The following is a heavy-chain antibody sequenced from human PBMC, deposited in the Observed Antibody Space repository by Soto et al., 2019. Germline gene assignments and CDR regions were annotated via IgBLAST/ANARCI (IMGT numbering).Heavy chain of an antibody. CDR3: ARGNPFNYDGFDV. CDR2: MNAKSGDT. J-gene: IGHJ6*02. V-gene: IGHV1-8*01. CDR1: GYTFSDFD. Sequence: ASVKVSCKASGYTFSDFDINWLRQAAGQGPEWMGWMNAKSGDTFSAQRLQGKFNMTWDTSLSTAYMEVGSLTSDDAAIYYCARGNPFNYDGFDVWGQGPTVTVSS. D-gene: IGHD3-3*01.